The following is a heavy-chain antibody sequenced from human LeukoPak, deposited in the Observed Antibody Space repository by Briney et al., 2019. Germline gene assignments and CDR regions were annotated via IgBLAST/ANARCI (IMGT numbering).Heavy chain of an antibody. CDR2: ISTSGGT. J-gene: IGHJ5*02. V-gene: IGHV4-4*07. CDR3: ARSNSGSYGWFDP. CDR1: GDSISGY. D-gene: IGHD1-26*01. Sequence: SETLSLTCTVSGDSISGYWGGGRRPAGKGLEWIGRISTSGGTDYNPAPKSRITMSVDTSKTQFSLKLRSMTAADTAVYYCARSNSGSYGWFDPWGQGTLVTVSS.